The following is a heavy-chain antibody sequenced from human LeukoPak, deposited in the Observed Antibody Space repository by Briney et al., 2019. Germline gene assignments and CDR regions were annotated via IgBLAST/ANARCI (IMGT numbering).Heavy chain of an antibody. CDR2: IIPIFGTA. Sequence: ASVKVSCKASGGTFSSYAISWVRQAPGQGLEWMGGIIPIFGTANYAQKFQGRVTITADESTSTAYTELSSLRSEDTAVYYCARNVGRVVAATGYGMDVWGKGTTVTVSS. J-gene: IGHJ6*04. CDR3: ARNVGRVVAATGYGMDV. V-gene: IGHV1-69*13. D-gene: IGHD2-15*01. CDR1: GGTFSSYA.